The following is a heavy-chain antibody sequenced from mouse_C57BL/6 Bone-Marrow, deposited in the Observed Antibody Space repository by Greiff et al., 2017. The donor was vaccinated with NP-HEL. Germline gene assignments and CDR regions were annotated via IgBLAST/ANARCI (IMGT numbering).Heavy chain of an antibody. Sequence: VQLQQPGAELVMPGASVKLSCKASGYTFTSYWMHWVKQRPGQGLEWIGEIDPSDSYTNYNQKFTGKSTSTVDKYSSTAYMQLSSLTSEDSAVYYCARRGLLRFAWFAYWGQGTLVTVSA. CDR3: ARRGLLRFAWFAY. J-gene: IGHJ3*01. CDR2: IDPSDSYT. CDR1: GYTFTSYW. D-gene: IGHD1-1*01. V-gene: IGHV1-69*01.